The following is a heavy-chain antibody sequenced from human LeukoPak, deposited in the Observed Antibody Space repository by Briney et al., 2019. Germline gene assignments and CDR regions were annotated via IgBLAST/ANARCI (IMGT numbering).Heavy chain of an antibody. CDR1: GFTFSSYA. J-gene: IGHJ4*02. V-gene: IGHV3-30*01. D-gene: IGHD5/OR15-5a*01. CDR2: ISYDGSNK. CDR3: ARGILSGIDY. Sequence: GGSLRLSCAASGFTFSSYAMHWVRQAPGKGLEWVAVISYDGSNKYYADSVKGRFTISRDNSKNTLYLQMNSLRAEDTAVYYCARGILSGIDYWGQGTLVTVSS.